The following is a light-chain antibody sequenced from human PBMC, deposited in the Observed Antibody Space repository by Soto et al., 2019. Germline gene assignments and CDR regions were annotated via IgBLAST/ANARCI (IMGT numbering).Light chain of an antibody. CDR3: QQYDNVPLT. CDR1: QDITNA. CDR2: EAS. V-gene: IGKV1-33*01. Sequence: DIQMPQSPSSMSASVGDRVTITCQASQDITNALNWYQQKPGKAPKVLIYEASNLEKGVPSRFSGRGAGTDFTFTISSLQPEDIATYFCQQYDNVPLTFGGGTKVEIK. J-gene: IGKJ4*01.